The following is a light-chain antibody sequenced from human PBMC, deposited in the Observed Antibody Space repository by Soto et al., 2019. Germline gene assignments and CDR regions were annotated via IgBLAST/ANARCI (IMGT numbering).Light chain of an antibody. CDR1: QSVSSD. Sequence: EIVMTQSPVTLSVSPGERATLSCRASQSVSSDLAWYHQKPGQAPRHLIYGSSTRATGIPARFSGSGSGTEFTLTTNSRQPEDFAAYYCQQRSNWPPITFGQGTRL. CDR2: GSS. V-gene: IGKV3-15*01. J-gene: IGKJ5*01. CDR3: QQRSNWPPIT.